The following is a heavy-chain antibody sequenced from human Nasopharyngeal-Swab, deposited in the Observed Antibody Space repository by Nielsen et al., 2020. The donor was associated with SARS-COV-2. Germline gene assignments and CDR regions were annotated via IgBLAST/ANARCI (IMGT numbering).Heavy chain of an antibody. CDR2: IWFDGSKE. Sequence: GESLKISCGVSGFTLTKYSIHWVRQAPGKGPEWMAVIWFDGSKEYYADSVKGRFTISRDSAKNTVYLQMNSLRAEDTAMYYCTRGDKYAMDVWGPGTTVIVSS. CDR1: GFTLTKYS. V-gene: IGHV3-33*01. J-gene: IGHJ6*02. CDR3: TRGDKYAMDV.